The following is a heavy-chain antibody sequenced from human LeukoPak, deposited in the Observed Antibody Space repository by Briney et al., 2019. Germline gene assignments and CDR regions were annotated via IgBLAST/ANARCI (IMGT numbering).Heavy chain of an antibody. Sequence: PGGSLSLPCAASRFTFSEYGVSWVRHATGEGREWVSSISSTGRHTFHRDSVEGRCTISRDNSKNTLFLKVNSLRAEDTAIYYCAKNGERGAYCSGGSCYPYYYYYMDVWGKGTTVTISS. CDR2: ISSTGRHT. V-gene: IGHV3-23*01. CDR1: RFTFSEYG. J-gene: IGHJ6*03. D-gene: IGHD2-15*01. CDR3: AKNGERGAYCSGGSCYPYYYYYMDV.